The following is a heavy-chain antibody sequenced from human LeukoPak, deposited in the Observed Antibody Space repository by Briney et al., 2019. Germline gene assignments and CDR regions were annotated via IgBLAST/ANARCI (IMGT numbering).Heavy chain of an antibody. Sequence: GGSLRLSCAASGFPFSSYWMAWVRQAPGKGLEWVASIKQDGGETFCVDSVKGRFTISRYNAKNSLYLQMNSLRAEDTAVYYCTREDHSNYNYWGQGTLVTVSS. D-gene: IGHD4-11*01. J-gene: IGHJ4*02. CDR2: IKQDGGET. V-gene: IGHV3-7*01. CDR3: TREDHSNYNY. CDR1: GFPFSSYW.